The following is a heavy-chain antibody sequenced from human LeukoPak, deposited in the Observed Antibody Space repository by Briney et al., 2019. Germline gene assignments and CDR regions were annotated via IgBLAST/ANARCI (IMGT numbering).Heavy chain of an antibody. CDR1: GGSISTSNYY. J-gene: IGHJ5*02. D-gene: IGHD6-13*01. V-gene: IGHV4-39*07. CDR3: ARIYSSSWFLNWFDP. CDR2: IFYSGST. Sequence: SETLSLTCTVSGGSISTSNYYWGWVRQPPGKGLEWIGNIFYSGSTYYSPSLKSRVTISLDTSKNQLSLRLSSVTAADTAVYYCARIYSSSWFLNWFDPWGQGTLVTVSS.